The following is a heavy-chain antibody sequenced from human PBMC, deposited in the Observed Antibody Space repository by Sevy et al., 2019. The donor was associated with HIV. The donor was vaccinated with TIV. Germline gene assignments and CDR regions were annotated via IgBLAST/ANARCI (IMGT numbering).Heavy chain of an antibody. CDR1: GGSISSYY. CDR2: IYYSGST. Sequence: SETLSLTCTVSGGSISSYYWSWIRQPPGKGLERIGYIYYSGSTNYNPSLKSRVTISVDTSKNQFSLKLSSVTAADTAVYYCARNYPVPGYSYGRGAFDIWGQGTMVTVSS. V-gene: IGHV4-59*01. J-gene: IGHJ3*02. CDR3: ARNYPVPGYSYGRGAFDI. D-gene: IGHD5-18*01.